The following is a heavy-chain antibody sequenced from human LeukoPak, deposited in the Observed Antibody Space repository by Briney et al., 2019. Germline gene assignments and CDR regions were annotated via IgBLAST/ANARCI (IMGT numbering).Heavy chain of an antibody. D-gene: IGHD1-1*01. CDR1: GYTFTSYD. CDR2: INPNSGDT. V-gene: IGHV1-8*01. Sequence: ASVKVSCKASGYTFTSYDINWVRQATGQGLGWLGWINPNSGDTGYAQKFQGRVTMTRNTSISTAYMELSSLKSEDTAVYYCARDDGGIDYWGQGTLVTVSS. CDR3: ARDDGGIDY. J-gene: IGHJ4*02.